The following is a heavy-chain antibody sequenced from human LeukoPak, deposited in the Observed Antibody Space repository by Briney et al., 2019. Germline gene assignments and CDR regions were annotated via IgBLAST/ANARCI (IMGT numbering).Heavy chain of an antibody. CDR2: ISGNSGGI. D-gene: IGHD5-12*01. J-gene: IGHJ4*02. CDR3: AKVASRQKWRIYFDY. CDR1: GFTFDDYA. Sequence: GGSLRLSCAASGFTFDDYAMHWVRQAPGKGLEWVSGISGNSGGIGYADSVKGRFTISRNNAKNSLFLQMNSMKPEETALYYCAKVASRQKWRIYFDYWGQGALVTVSS. V-gene: IGHV3-9*01.